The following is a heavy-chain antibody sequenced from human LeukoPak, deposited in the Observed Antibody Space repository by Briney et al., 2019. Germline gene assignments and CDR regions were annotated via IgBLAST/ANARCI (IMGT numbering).Heavy chain of an antibody. V-gene: IGHV3-30*02. D-gene: IGHD4-11*01. CDR2: IRYDGSNK. J-gene: IGHJ4*02. Sequence: GGSLRLSCAAAGFTFSSYGMHWVRQAPGKGLEWVAFIRYDGSNKYYADSVKGRFTISRDNSKNTLYLHMNSLRDEDTAVYYCAKHINDYSNYWGREPWSPSPQ. CDR3: AKHINDYSNY. CDR1: GFTFSSYG.